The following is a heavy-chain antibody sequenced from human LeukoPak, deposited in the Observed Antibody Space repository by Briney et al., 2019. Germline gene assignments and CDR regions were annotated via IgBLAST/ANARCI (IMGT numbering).Heavy chain of an antibody. D-gene: IGHD7-27*01. J-gene: IGHJ4*02. V-gene: IGHV3-53*01. CDR1: GFTVSDSY. CDR2: IYGGDDT. CDR3: ARRAVSRWGSDY. Sequence: GGSLRLSCAASGFTVSDSYMSWVRQAPGKGLEWVSVIYGGDDTYYADSVKGRFTISRDDSKNTLYLQMNSLRADDTAVYYCARRAVSRWGSDYWGQGTLVTVSS.